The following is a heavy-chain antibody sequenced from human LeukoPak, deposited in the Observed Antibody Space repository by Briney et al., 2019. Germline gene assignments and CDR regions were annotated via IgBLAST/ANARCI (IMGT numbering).Heavy chain of an antibody. D-gene: IGHD2-2*01. CDR1: GGYFSGFY. Sequence: SETLSLTCVVDGGYFSGFYWTWIRQAPGKGLEWIGEISYSGSTKYNPSLKSRVTISVDTSNNQFSLKLSSVTAADTAVYYCARDSFSSVPPLAFDIWGQGTMVTVSS. CDR3: ARDSFSSVPPLAFDI. CDR2: ISYSGST. J-gene: IGHJ3*02. V-gene: IGHV4-34*01.